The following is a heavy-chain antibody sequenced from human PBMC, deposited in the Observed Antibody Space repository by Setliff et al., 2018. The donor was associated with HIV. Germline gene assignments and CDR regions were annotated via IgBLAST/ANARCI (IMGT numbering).Heavy chain of an antibody. D-gene: IGHD2-8*02. J-gene: IGHJ3*02. CDR1: GYTFTNYA. V-gene: IGHV1-3*01. CDR2: IIPGNANI. Sequence: ASVKVSCKASGYTFTNYAIHWVRQVPGQRLERMGWIIPGNANIRYSQNFHGRVSFTRDTSANTAYMELSSLIFEDTAVYYCAREVGSKMESDTGGFSIWGQGTKVTVSS. CDR3: AREVGSKMESDTGGFSI.